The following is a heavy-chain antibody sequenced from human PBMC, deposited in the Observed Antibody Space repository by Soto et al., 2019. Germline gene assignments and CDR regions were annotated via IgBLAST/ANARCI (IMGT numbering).Heavy chain of an antibody. CDR1: GYRFTNYW. Sequence: GESLKISCKGSGYRFTNYWIGWVRQMPGKGLEWMGIIYPGDSDTRYSPSFQGQVTISADKSINTAYLQWSSLKASDTAMYYCARRGFVVVPAASRGGGDYYYYGMDVWGQGTTVTVSS. V-gene: IGHV5-51*01. J-gene: IGHJ6*02. D-gene: IGHD2-2*01. CDR3: ARRGFVVVPAASRGGGDYYYYGMDV. CDR2: IYPGDSDT.